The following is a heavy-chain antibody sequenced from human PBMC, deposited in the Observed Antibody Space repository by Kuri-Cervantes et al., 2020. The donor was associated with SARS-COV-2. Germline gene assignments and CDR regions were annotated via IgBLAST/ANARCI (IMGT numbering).Heavy chain of an antibody. CDR2: IYYSGST. J-gene: IGHJ3*02. CDR1: GYSISSGYY. D-gene: IGHD3-3*01. CDR3: ARDRPDYDFWSGYYYDAFDI. Sequence: SETLSLTCAVSGYSISSGYYWGWIRQPPGKGLEWIGYIYYSGSTNYNPSLKSRVTISVDTSKNQFSLKLSSVTAADTAVYYCARDRPDYDFWSGYYYDAFDIWGQGTMVTVSS. V-gene: IGHV4-61*01.